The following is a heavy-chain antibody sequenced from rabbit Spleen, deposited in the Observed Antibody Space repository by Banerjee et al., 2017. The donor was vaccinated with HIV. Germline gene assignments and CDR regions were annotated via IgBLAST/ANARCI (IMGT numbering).Heavy chain of an antibody. J-gene: IGHJ6*01. V-gene: IGHV1S45*01. CDR2: IDGESSGKS. CDR3: TRGDAVYRAAISL. Sequence: QQHLEESGGDLVKPGGTLTLTCTASGFSFSTNYDICWVRQAPGKGLEWIACIDGESSGKSFYASRTKGRFTICRTSSTVDLKMTSLTAADWANYFCTRGDAVYRAAISLWGQGTLVTV. D-gene: IGHD7-1*01. CDR1: GFSFSTNYD.